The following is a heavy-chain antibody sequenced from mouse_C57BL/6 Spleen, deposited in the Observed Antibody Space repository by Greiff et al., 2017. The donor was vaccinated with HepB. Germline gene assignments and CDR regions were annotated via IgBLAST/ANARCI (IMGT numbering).Heavy chain of an antibody. CDR3: ARGRQLRLLYYFDY. CDR1: GYSITSGYY. CDR2: ISYDGSN. Sequence: EVQLVESGPGLVKPSQSLSLTCSVTGYSITSGYYWNWIRQFPGNKLEWMGYISYDGSNNYNPSLKNRISITRDTSKNQFFLKLNSVTTEDTATYYCARGRQLRLLYYFDYWGQGTTLTVSS. J-gene: IGHJ2*01. V-gene: IGHV3-6*01. D-gene: IGHD3-2*02.